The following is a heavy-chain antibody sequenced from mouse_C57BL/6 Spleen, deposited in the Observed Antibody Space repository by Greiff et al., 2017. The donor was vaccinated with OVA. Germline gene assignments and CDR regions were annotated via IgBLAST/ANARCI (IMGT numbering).Heavy chain of an antibody. CDR3: ARRTLYYGSSYEYYFDY. J-gene: IGHJ2*01. D-gene: IGHD1-1*01. V-gene: IGHV1-80*01. Sequence: QVQLQQSGAELVKPGASVKISCKASGYAFSSYWMNWVKQRPGKGLEWIGQIYPGDGDTNYNGKFKGKATLTADKSSSTAYMQLSSLTSEDSAVYFCARRTLYYGSSYEYYFDYWGQGTTLTVSS. CDR1: GYAFSSYW. CDR2: IYPGDGDT.